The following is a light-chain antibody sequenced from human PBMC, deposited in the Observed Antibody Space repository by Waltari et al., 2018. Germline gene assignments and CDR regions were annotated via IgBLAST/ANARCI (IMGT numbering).Light chain of an antibody. V-gene: IGLV2-11*01. CDR3: YCFAGTYL. CDR1: SSDVGGYKF. Sequence: QSALTQPRSVSGSPGQSVTIACTGTSSDVGGYKFVSWYQQHPDKAPKLMIFDVSKRPSGVPDRFSGSKSGNTASLTISGLQAGDEADYYCYCFAGTYLFGTGTKVTVL. CDR2: DVS. J-gene: IGLJ1*01.